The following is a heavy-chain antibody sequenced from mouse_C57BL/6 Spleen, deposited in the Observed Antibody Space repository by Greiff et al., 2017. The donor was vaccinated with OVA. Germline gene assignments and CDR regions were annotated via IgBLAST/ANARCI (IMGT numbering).Heavy chain of an antibody. J-gene: IGHJ1*03. CDR1: GYTFTSYW. V-gene: IGHV1-72*01. CDR3: ASSTVVEDWYFDV. Sequence: QVQLQQPGAELVKPGASVKLSCKASGYTFTSYWMHWVKQRPGRGLEWIGRIDPNSGGTKYNEKFKSKATLTVDKPSSTAYMQLSSLTSEDSAVYYGASSTVVEDWYFDVWGTGTTGTVSS. D-gene: IGHD1-1*01. CDR2: IDPNSGGT.